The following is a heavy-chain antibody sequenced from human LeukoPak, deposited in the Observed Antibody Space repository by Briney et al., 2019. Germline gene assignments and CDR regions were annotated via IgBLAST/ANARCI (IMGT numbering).Heavy chain of an antibody. CDR2: IKQDGSDK. V-gene: IGHV3-7*05. J-gene: IGHJ4*02. CDR1: GFSFSNYW. Sequence: GGSLRLSCAASGFSFSNYWMGWVRQAPGKGLAWVANIKQDGSDKYYVDSVKGRFTISRDNSKNTLYLQMNSPRPEDTAVYYCAKEGDDDYLDFWGQGTLVTVSS. CDR3: AKEGDDDYLDF. D-gene: IGHD1-26*01.